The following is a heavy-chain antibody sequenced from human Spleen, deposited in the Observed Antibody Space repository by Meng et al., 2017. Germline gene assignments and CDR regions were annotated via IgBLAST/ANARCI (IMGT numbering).Heavy chain of an antibody. CDR3: ARKGLGLGFDY. Sequence: VERQQWGAGLLKPSEPLSLTCAVYGGSFSGYYWSWIRQPPGKGLEWIGEINHSGSTNYNPSLKSRVTISVDTSKNQFSLKLSSVTAADTAVYYCARKGLGLGFDYWGQGTLVTVSS. D-gene: IGHD6-19*01. J-gene: IGHJ4*02. CDR1: GGSFSGYY. V-gene: IGHV4-34*01. CDR2: INHSGST.